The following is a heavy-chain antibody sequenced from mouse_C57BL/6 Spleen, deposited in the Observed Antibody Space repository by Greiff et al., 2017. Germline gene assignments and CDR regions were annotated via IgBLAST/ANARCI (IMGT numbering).Heavy chain of an antibody. Sequence: QVHVKQPGAELVKPGASVKLSCKASGYTFTSYWMQWVKQRPGQGLEWIGEIDPSDSYTNYNQKFKGKATLTVDTSSSTAYMQLSSLTSEDSAVYYCAVITTVVATNYFDYWGQGTTLTVSS. D-gene: IGHD1-1*01. V-gene: IGHV1-50*01. CDR2: IDPSDSYT. CDR3: AVITTVVATNYFDY. J-gene: IGHJ2*01. CDR1: GYTFTSYW.